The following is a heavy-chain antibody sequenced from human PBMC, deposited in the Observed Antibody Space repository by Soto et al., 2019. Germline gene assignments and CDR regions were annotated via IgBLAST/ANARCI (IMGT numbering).Heavy chain of an antibody. J-gene: IGHJ4*02. CDR2: IYYSGST. V-gene: IGHV4-59*01. CDR1: GGSISSYY. D-gene: IGHD5-18*01. CDR3: AREGGYSYGLIDY. Sequence: SETLSLTCTVSGGSISSYYWSWIRQPPGKGLEWIGHIYYSGSTNYNPSLKSRVTISVDTSKNQSSLKLTSVSAADTAVYYPAREGGYSYGLIDYWGQGTQVTVSS.